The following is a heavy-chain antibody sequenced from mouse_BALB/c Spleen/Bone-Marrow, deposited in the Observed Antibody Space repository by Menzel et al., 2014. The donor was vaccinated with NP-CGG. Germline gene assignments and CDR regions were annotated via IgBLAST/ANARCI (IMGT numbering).Heavy chain of an antibody. CDR1: GFSLTSYG. V-gene: IGHV2-2*02. CDR2: IWSGGST. Sequence: VKLQESGPGLVQPSQSLSITCTVSGFSLTSYGVHWVRRSPGKGLEWLGVIWSGGSTDYNAAFISRLSISKDNSKSQVFFKMNSLQANDTAIYYCASQAYLCLDYWGQGTSVTVSS. J-gene: IGHJ4*01. D-gene: IGHD3-2*02. CDR3: ASQAYLCLDY.